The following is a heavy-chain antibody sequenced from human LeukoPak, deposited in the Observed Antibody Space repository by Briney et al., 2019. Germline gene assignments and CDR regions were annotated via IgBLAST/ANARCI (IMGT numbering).Heavy chain of an antibody. CDR2: IYSKTDGGTT. J-gene: IGHJ4*02. CDR3: ALGSENYDSSDFDC. V-gene: IGHV3-15*06. Sequence: GGSLRLSCAASGFTVSSNYMSWVRQAPGKGLEWVGRIYSKTDGGTTNYAAPVKGRFTISRDDSKNTLYLQMNSLRAEDTAVYYCALGSENYDSSDFDCWGQGTLVTVSS. D-gene: IGHD3-22*01. CDR1: GFTVSSNY.